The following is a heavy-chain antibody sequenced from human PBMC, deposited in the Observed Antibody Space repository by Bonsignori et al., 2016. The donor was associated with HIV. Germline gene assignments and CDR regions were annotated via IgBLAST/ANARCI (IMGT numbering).Heavy chain of an antibody. D-gene: IGHD3-3*01. J-gene: IGHJ4*02. CDR3: ARGERFLEWLPYYFDY. Sequence: PGKGLEWIGSIYYSGSTYYNPSLKSRVTISVDTSKNQFSLKLSSVTAADTAVYYCARGERFLEWLPYYFDYWGQGTLVTVSS. V-gene: IGHV4-39*07. CDR2: IYYSGST.